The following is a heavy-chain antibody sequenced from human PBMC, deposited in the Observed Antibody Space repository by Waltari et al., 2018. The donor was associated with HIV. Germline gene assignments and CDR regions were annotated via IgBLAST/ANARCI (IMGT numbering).Heavy chain of an antibody. CDR1: GSSIGSRYY. Sequence: QVRLQESGTGLVQPSETLSLTCRVSGSSIGSRYYWGWIRQAPGKGLEWIGSIYRTGTTYYNPSLKSRVSVSVNMSKNQFSLKLSSVTAADTAVYYCARDQDYYDSTGYTCYAFDPWGQGTMVIVSS. J-gene: IGHJ3*01. CDR2: IYRTGTT. D-gene: IGHD3-22*01. CDR3: ARDQDYYDSTGYTCYAFDP. V-gene: IGHV4-38-2*02.